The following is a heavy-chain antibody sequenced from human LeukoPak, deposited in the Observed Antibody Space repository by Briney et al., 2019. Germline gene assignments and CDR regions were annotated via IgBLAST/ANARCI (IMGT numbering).Heavy chain of an antibody. CDR1: GFTFSSYT. CDR2: LSSNSDYI. Sequence: GGSLRLSCAASGFTFSSYTITWVRQAPGKGLEWVSSLSSNSDYIYYTDSVKGRFTISRDNAKNSLYLQMNSLRAEDTAVYHCARDRLLEDRDYSYYYYMDVWGKGTTVTVSS. J-gene: IGHJ6*03. D-gene: IGHD1-1*01. V-gene: IGHV3-21*01. CDR3: ARDRLLEDRDYSYYYYMDV.